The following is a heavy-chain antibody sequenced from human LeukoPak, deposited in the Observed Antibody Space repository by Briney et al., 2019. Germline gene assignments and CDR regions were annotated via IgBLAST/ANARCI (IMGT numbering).Heavy chain of an antibody. CDR2: IYYSGST. J-gene: IGHJ4*02. D-gene: IGHD3-10*01. V-gene: IGHV4-59*08. Sequence: SETLSLTCTVSGGSISGYYWSWIRQPPGKGLEWIGYIYYSGSTNYNPSLKSRVTISVDTSKNQFSLKLSSVTAADTAVYYCASSDYYGSGSYLVFDYWGQGTLVTVSS. CDR1: GGSISGYY. CDR3: ASSDYYGSGSYLVFDY.